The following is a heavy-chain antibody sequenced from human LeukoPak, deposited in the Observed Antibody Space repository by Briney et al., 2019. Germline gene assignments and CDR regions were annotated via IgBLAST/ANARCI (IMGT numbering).Heavy chain of an antibody. CDR3: AKDKWSSSLVLLQH. CDR1: GFTFDDYA. J-gene: IGHJ1*01. V-gene: IGHV3-9*01. Sequence: GGSLRPSCAASGFTFDDYAMHWVRQAPGKGLEWVSGISWDSGSIGYADSVKGRFTISRDNAKNSLYLQMNSLRAEDTALYYCAKDKWSSSLVLLQHWGQGTLVTVSS. CDR2: ISWDSGSI. D-gene: IGHD6-13*01.